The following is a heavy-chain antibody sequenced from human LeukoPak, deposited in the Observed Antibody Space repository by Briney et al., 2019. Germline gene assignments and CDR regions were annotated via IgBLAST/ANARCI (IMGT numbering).Heavy chain of an antibody. CDR1: GGSFSGYY. CDR3: ARLAAAFNWFDP. J-gene: IGHJ5*02. CDR2: INHSGST. D-gene: IGHD6-13*01. V-gene: IGHV4-34*01. Sequence: SETLSLTCAVYGGSFSGYYWSWIRQPPGKGLEWIGEINHSGSTNYNPSLKSRVTVSVDTSKNQFSLKLSSVTAADTAVYYCARLAAAFNWFDPWGQGTLVTVSS.